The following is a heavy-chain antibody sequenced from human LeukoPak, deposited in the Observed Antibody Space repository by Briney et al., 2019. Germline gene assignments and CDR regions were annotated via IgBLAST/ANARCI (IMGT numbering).Heavy chain of an antibody. J-gene: IGHJ3*02. CDR1: GYTFTNYA. D-gene: IGHD4-23*01. Sequence: ASVKVSCKASGYTFTNYAMHWVRQAPGQRLEWMGWINAGIGNTKYSQKFQGRVAITRDTSASTAYMELSSLRSEDTAVYYCARTQGVFYGGNFGAFHIWGQGTMVTVSS. V-gene: IGHV1-3*01. CDR2: INAGIGNT. CDR3: ARTQGVFYGGNFGAFHI.